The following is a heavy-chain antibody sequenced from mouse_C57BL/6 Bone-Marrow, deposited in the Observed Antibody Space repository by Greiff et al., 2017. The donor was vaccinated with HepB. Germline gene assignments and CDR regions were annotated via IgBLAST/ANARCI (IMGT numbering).Heavy chain of an antibody. D-gene: IGHD1-1*01. Sequence: EVNVVESGGGLVQPGGSLKLSCAASGFTFSDYYMYWVRQTPEKRLEWVAYISNGGGSTYYPDTVKGRFTISRDNAKNTLYLQMSRLKSEDTAMYYFASIYYYGSSDYAMDYWGQGTSVTVSS. CDR2: ISNGGGST. CDR1: GFTFSDYY. V-gene: IGHV5-12*01. CDR3: ASIYYYGSSDYAMDY. J-gene: IGHJ4*01.